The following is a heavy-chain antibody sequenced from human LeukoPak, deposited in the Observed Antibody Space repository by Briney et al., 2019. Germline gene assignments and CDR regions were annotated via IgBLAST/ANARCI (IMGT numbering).Heavy chain of an antibody. V-gene: IGHV1-2*02. Sequence: ASVKVSCKASGYTFTGYYMHWVRQAPGQGLEWMGWINPNSGGTNYAQKFQGRVTMTRDTSISTAYMELSRLRSDDTAVYYCARGPTILGVVTHRAWFDPWGQGTLVTVSS. CDR3: ARGPTILGVVTHRAWFDP. CDR2: INPNSGGT. D-gene: IGHD3-3*01. J-gene: IGHJ5*02. CDR1: GYTFTGYY.